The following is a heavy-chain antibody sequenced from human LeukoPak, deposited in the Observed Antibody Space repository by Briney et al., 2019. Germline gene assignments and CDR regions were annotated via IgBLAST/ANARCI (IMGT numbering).Heavy chain of an antibody. J-gene: IGHJ4*02. V-gene: IGHV3-74*01. CDR1: GFTFRTYW. CDR2: INEDGSIT. Sequence: PGGSLRLSCVVSGFTFRTYWMHWVRQVPGKGLVWVSRINEDGSITNYADSVTGRFRISRDNAENILYLHMNSLRAEDTAVYYCATRVSTSRSFDYWGQGTLVTVSS. CDR3: ATRVSTSRSFDY.